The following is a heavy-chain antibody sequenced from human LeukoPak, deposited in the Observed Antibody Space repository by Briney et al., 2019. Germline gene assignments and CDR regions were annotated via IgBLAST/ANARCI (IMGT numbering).Heavy chain of an antibody. CDR1: GYSFTSYW. CDR3: ARLYYGSGSQTGAGY. J-gene: IGHJ4*02. D-gene: IGHD3-10*01. CDR2: IAPSDSYT. V-gene: IGHV5-10-1*01. Sequence: GESLRISCKGSGYSFTSYWISWVRQMPGKGLEWMGRIAPSDSYTNYSPSFQGHVTISADKSISTAYLQWSSLKASDTAMYYCARLYYGSGSQTGAGYWGQGTLVTVSS.